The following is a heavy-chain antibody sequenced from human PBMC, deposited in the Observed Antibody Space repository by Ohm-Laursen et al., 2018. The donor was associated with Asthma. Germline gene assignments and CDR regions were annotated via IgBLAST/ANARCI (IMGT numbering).Heavy chain of an antibody. D-gene: IGHD4-17*01. CDR2: FNSGTGDI. Sequence: ASVKVSCKASGYTFTSYYMHWVRQAPGQGLEWMGWFNSGTGDITYSHKFQGRVTITADTSASTTFMELPSLTSEDTAVYYCASSKGYGDYQSLDYWGQGTLVTVSS. CDR1: GYTFTSYY. V-gene: IGHV1-3*01. CDR3: ASSKGYGDYQSLDY. J-gene: IGHJ4*02.